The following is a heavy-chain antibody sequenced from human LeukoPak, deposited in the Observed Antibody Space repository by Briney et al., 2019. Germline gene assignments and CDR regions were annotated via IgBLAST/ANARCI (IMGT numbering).Heavy chain of an antibody. CDR2: ISWNSGSI. CDR3: AKDNHKRSSVLDNWFDP. V-gene: IGHV3-9*01. CDR1: GFTFDDYA. J-gene: IGHJ5*02. Sequence: PGRSLRLSCAASGFTFDDYAMHWVRQAPGKGLEWVSGISWNSGSIGYADSVKGRFTISRDNAKNSLYLQMNSLRAEDTALYYCAKDNHKRSSVLDNWFDPWGQGTLVTVSS. D-gene: IGHD6-6*01.